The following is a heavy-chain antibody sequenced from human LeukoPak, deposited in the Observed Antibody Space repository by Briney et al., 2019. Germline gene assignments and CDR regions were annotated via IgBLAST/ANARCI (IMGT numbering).Heavy chain of an antibody. V-gene: IGHV4-39*07. CDR2: ISSSGST. J-gene: IGHJ3*02. CDR3: ARGPYSYDSSGAFDI. CDR1: GGSISSSRDY. Sequence: SETLSLTCTVSGGSISSSRDYWAWIRQPPGRGLEWIGRISSSGSTNYNPSLKSQVTISVDTSKNQFSLKLSSVTAADTAVYFCARGPYSYDSSGAFDIWGQGTMVTVSS. D-gene: IGHD3-22*01.